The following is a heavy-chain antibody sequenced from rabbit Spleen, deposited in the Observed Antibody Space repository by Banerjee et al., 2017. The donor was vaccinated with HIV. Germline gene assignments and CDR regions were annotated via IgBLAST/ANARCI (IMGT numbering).Heavy chain of an antibody. Sequence: QSLEESGGDLVKPGASLTLTCTASGFSFSSSYYMCWVRQAPGKGLEWIACIYTGSGSTYYASWAKGRFTISKTSSTTVTLQMTSLTAADTATYFCAGVAYADVAGYGYYFNLWGPGTLVTVS. CDR1: GFSFSSSYY. D-gene: IGHD6-1*01. J-gene: IGHJ4*01. V-gene: IGHV1S40*01. CDR2: IYTGSGST. CDR3: AGVAYADVAGYGYYFNL.